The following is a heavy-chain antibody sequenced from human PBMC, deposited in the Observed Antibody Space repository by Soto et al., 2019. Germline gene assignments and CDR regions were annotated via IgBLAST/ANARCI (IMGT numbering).Heavy chain of an antibody. Sequence: SETLSLTCTVSGGSISSGGYYWSWIRQHPGKGLEWIGYIYYSGSTYYNPSLKSRVTISVDTSKNQFSLKLSSVTAADTAVYYCARLLWFGEVSGYYGMDVWGQGTTVTVSS. J-gene: IGHJ6*02. V-gene: IGHV4-31*03. CDR1: GGSISSGGYY. D-gene: IGHD3-10*01. CDR2: IYYSGST. CDR3: ARLLWFGEVSGYYGMDV.